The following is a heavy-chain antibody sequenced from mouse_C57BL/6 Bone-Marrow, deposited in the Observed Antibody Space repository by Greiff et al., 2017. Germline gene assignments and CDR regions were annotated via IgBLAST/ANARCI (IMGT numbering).Heavy chain of an antibody. CDR1: GYTFTSYW. CDR2: IDPSDSYT. J-gene: IGHJ2*01. Sequence: VKLQQPGAELVKPGASVKLSCKASGYTFTSYWMQWVKQRPGQGLEWIGEIDPSDSYTNYNQKFKGKATLTVDTSSSTAYMQLSSLTSEDSAVYYCARRYGFDYWGQGTTLTVSS. D-gene: IGHD1-1*02. V-gene: IGHV1-50*01. CDR3: ARRYGFDY.